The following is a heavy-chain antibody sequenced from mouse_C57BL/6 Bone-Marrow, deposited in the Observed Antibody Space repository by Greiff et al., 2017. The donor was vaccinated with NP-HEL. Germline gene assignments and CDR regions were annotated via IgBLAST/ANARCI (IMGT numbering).Heavy chain of an antibody. D-gene: IGHD2-4*01. V-gene: IGHV5-6*01. Sequence: EVKLMESGGDLVKPGGSLKLTCAASGFTFSSYGMSWVRQTPDKRQEWVATISSGGSYTYYPDSVKGRFTISRDNAKNTLYLQMSSLKSEDTAMYYCASPYDYDVAWFAYWGQGTLVTVSA. CDR1: GFTFSSYG. CDR2: ISSGGSYT. J-gene: IGHJ3*01. CDR3: ASPYDYDVAWFAY.